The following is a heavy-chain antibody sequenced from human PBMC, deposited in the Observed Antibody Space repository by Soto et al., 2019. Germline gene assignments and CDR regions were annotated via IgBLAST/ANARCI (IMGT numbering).Heavy chain of an antibody. CDR3: AKEGISTSLADFDY. V-gene: IGHV3-23*01. Sequence: EVQLLESGGGLVQPGGSLRLSCEASGFTFSNHAMSWVRQPPGKGLGWVSAISTTGRTTYYPDSVKGRFTISRDNSKNTLYLQMNTLRAEDTAVYYCAKEGISTSLADFDYWGQGTLVTVSS. J-gene: IGHJ4*02. D-gene: IGHD2-2*01. CDR2: ISTTGRTT. CDR1: GFTFSNHA.